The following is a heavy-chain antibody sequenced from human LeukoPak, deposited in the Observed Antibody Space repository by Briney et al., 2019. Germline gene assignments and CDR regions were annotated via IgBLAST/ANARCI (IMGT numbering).Heavy chain of an antibody. CDR1: GFTFSSYA. CDR3: ARVAPARVYDY. V-gene: IGHV3-64*01. CDR2: ISSNGGST. D-gene: IGHD2-21*01. Sequence: GGSLRLSCAASGFTFSSYAMHWVRQAPGKGLEYVSAISSNGGSTYYASSVKGRFTISRDNSKNTLYLQMGSLRAEDMAVYYCARVAPARVYDYWGQGTLVTVSS. J-gene: IGHJ4*02.